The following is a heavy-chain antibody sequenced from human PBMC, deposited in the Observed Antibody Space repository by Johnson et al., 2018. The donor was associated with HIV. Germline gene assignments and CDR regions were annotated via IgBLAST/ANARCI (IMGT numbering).Heavy chain of an antibody. CDR1: GFTFSSYW. D-gene: IGHD6-13*01. Sequence: VQLVESGGGLVQPGGSLRLSCAASGFTFSSYWMHLVRQAPGKGLVWVSRINSDGSRTSYADSVKGRFTISRDNSKNTLYLQMNSLRAEDTAVYYCAKDQWSSSWTNDAFDIWGQGTMVTVSS. J-gene: IGHJ3*02. V-gene: IGHV3-74*01. CDR2: INSDGSRT. CDR3: AKDQWSSSWTNDAFDI.